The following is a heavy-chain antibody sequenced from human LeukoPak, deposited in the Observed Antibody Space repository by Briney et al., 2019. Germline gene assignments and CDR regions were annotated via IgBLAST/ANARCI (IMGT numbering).Heavy chain of an antibody. CDR2: IYYSGST. V-gene: IGHV4-61*01. J-gene: IGHJ4*02. D-gene: IGHD3-10*01. CDR1: GGSISSSNYY. CDR3: ARAHGSGVLNDY. Sequence: PSETLSLTCTVSGGSISSSNYYWSWIRQPPGKGLEWIGYIYYSGSTNYNPSLKSRVTISVDTSKNQFSLKLSSVTAADTAVYYCARAHGSGVLNDYWGQGTLVTVSS.